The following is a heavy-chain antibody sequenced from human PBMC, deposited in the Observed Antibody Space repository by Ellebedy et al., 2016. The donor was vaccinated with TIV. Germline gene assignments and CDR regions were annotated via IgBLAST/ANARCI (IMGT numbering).Heavy chain of an antibody. Sequence: ASVKVSCXVSGYTLTELSMHWVRQAPGKGLEWMGGFDPEVGETIYAQKFQGRVTMTEDTSTDTAYMELSSLRSEDTAVYYCAGGRIFGVVIYSSLDYWGQGTLVTVSS. D-gene: IGHD3-3*01. V-gene: IGHV1-24*01. CDR1: GYTLTELS. CDR2: FDPEVGET. CDR3: AGGRIFGVVIYSSLDY. J-gene: IGHJ4*02.